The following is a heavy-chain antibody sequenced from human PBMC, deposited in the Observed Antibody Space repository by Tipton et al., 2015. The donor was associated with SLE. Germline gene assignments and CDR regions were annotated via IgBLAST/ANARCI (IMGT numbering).Heavy chain of an antibody. D-gene: IGHD2-2*01. J-gene: IGHJ4*02. CDR3: ARVVIPDASSYFDG. V-gene: IGHV1-46*01. Sequence: QGQLVQSGAEVKKPGASVKVSCKASGYTFTIYYMHWVRQAPGQGLEWMGMISPGGGSTNYTQKYQGRVTMTRDTATSTVYTELSNLRSEDTAVYYCARVVIPDASSYFDGGGQGTLVTVSS. CDR2: ISPGGGST. CDR1: GYTFTIYY.